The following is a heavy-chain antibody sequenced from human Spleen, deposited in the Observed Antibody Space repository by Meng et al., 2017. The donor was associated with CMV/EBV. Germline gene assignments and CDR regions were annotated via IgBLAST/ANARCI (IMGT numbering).Heavy chain of an antibody. J-gene: IGHJ5*02. CDR1: GASIDHGDYS. V-gene: IGHV4-30-4*08. CDR3: ARGFRLNWFDP. CDR2: IYYSGAA. Sequence: CTVPGASIDHGDYSWNWLRQPPGKGLEWIGYIYYSGAANYNPSLRSRLSLSIVTSKNQFSLNLTSVTAADTAIYYCARGFRLNWFDPWGPGTLVTVSS. D-gene: IGHD2-21*01.